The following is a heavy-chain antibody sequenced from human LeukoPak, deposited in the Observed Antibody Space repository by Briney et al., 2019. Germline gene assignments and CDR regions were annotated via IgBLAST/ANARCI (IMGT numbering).Heavy chain of an antibody. D-gene: IGHD3-9*01. J-gene: IGHJ4*02. CDR3: AHKSILTAYYTSYFDY. V-gene: IGHV2-5*02. CDR2: IYWDNDK. CDR1: GFSLSTSGVG. Sequence: SGPTLVNPTQTLTLTCTFSGFSLSTSGVGVGWIRQPPGKALEWLALIYWDNDKRYSPSLKSRLTITKDTSKNQVVLIMTNMDRVDTATYYCAHKSILTAYYTSYFDYWGQGALVTVSS.